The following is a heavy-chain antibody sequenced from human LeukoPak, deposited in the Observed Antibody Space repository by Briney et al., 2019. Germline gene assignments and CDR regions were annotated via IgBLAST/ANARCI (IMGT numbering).Heavy chain of an antibody. CDR3: ARVADYSGTSMFYFDY. Sequence: SVKVSCKTSGGTFSNYGITWVRQAPGQGLEWMGGIIPLFGTTDYSQNFQDRVTITADKSTSTVYMEIRNLRSEDTAVYYCARVADYSGTSMFYFDYWGQGTLVTVSS. CDR1: GGTFSNYG. J-gene: IGHJ4*02. D-gene: IGHD4-11*01. V-gene: IGHV1-69*06. CDR2: IIPLFGTT.